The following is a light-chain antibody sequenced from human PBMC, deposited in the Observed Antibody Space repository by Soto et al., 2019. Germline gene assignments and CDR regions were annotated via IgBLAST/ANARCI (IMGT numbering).Light chain of an antibody. CDR1: QSISSSY. V-gene: IGKV3-20*01. CDR3: QHYGSSPGLT. Sequence: EIVLTQPPGTLSLSPGERATLSCRASQSISSSYLAWYQQKPGQAPRLLIYGASSRATGIPDRFSGSGSGTDFTLTISRLESEDSAVYYCQHYGSSPGLTFGGGTKVDIK. J-gene: IGKJ4*01. CDR2: GAS.